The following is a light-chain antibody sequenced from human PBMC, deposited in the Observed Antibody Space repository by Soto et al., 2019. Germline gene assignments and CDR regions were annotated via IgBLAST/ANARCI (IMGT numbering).Light chain of an antibody. CDR3: QQYGNSPLT. CDR2: GAS. Sequence: TLLTQSPGTVSLSPGERATLSCRASQSVSARNVAWYHQKPGQPPRLLVYGASSRATGIPDRFSGSGSGTDFTLTISRLEPDDFGVFYCQQYGNSPLTFGGGTKVEIK. J-gene: IGKJ4*01. CDR1: QSVSARN. V-gene: IGKV3-20*01.